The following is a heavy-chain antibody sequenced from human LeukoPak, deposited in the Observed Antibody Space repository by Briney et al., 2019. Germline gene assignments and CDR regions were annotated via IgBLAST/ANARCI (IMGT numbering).Heavy chain of an antibody. CDR3: AREDRHGTSGVVGFDP. Sequence: SETLSLTCTVSGGSISSSSYYWGWIRQPPGKGLEWIGNIFHSGSTYYNPSLKSRVTISTDTSKNQFSLKLSSVTAADTAVYFCAREDRHGTSGVVGFDPWGQGTLVTVSS. D-gene: IGHD3-3*01. CDR2: IFHSGST. V-gene: IGHV4-39*07. J-gene: IGHJ5*02. CDR1: GGSISSSSYY.